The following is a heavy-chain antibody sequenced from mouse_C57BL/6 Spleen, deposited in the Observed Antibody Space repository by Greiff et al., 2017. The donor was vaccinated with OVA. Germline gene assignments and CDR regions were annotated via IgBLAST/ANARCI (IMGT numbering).Heavy chain of an antibody. Sequence: QVQLQQSDAELVKPGASVKISCKVSGYTFTDHTIHWMKQRPEQGLEWIGYIYPRDGSTKYNEKFKGKATLTADKSSSTAYMQLNSLTSEDSAVYFCAREGDGRSYYYAMDYWGQGTSVTVSS. CDR1: GYTFTDHT. CDR2: IYPRDGST. CDR3: AREGDGRSYYYAMDY. D-gene: IGHD1-1*01. V-gene: IGHV1-78*01. J-gene: IGHJ4*01.